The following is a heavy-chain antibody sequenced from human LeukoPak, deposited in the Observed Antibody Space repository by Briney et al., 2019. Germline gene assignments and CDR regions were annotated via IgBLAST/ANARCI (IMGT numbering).Heavy chain of an antibody. J-gene: IGHJ4*02. CDR3: ARALTTLDY. Sequence: ASVKVSCKASGYTXTGYYMHWVRQAPGQGLEWMGWINLNSGGTNYAQKFQGRVTMTRDTSISTAYMELSRLRSDDTAVYYCARALTTLDYWGQGTLVTVSS. CDR2: INLNSGGT. CDR1: GYTXTGYY. V-gene: IGHV1-2*02. D-gene: IGHD3-3*01.